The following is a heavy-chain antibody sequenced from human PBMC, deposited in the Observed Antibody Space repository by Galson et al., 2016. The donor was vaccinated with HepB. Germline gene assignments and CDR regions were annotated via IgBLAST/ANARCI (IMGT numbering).Heavy chain of an antibody. V-gene: IGHV3-23*01. D-gene: IGHD2-21*01. CDR2: ITGSGAST. CDR1: GFNFNAYA. Sequence: SLRLSCAASGFNFNAYAMNWVRQAPGKGLEWVSTITGSGASTHYRDSVKGRFIISRDNSKNTLSLQMNNLRVEDTAVYYCTKDGDRKDDYWGQGTLVTVSS. CDR3: TKDGDRKDDY. J-gene: IGHJ4*02.